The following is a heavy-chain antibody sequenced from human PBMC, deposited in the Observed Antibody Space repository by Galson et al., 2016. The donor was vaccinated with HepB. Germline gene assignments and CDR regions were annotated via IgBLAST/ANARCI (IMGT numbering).Heavy chain of an antibody. J-gene: IGHJ4*02. CDR1: GFSFSLYD. D-gene: IGHD3-16*01. Sequence: SLRLSCAASGFSFSLYDMHWVRQAPGKGLEWVAVKSHDGKNEFYADSVKGRFSISRDNSKNTVYLQMNSLRPDDTAVYYCARDWGRLAAYYFDYWGQGALVTVSS. CDR3: ARDWGRLAAYYFDY. CDR2: KSHDGKNE. V-gene: IGHV3-30*04.